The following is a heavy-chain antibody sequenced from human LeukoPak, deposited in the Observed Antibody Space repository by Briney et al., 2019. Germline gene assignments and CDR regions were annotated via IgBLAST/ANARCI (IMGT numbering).Heavy chain of an antibody. CDR2: IYYSGST. V-gene: IGHV4-59*01. CDR1: GGSFSSYD. Sequence: SETLSLTCAVSGGSFSSYDWSWIRQPPGKGLEWIGDIYYSGSTNYNPSLKSRVTISVDTSKNQFSLKLSSVTAADTAVYYCARVRFLEWLSDQDDAFDIWGQGTMVTVPS. D-gene: IGHD3-3*01. J-gene: IGHJ3*02. CDR3: ARVRFLEWLSDQDDAFDI.